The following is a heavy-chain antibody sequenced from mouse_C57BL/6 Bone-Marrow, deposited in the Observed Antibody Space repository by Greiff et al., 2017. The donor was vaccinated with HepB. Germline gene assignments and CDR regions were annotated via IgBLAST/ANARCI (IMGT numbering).Heavy chain of an antibody. J-gene: IGHJ2*01. CDR1: GFTFSSYG. V-gene: IGHV5-6*01. Sequence: EVKLQESGGDLVKPGGSLKLSCAASGFTFSSYGMSWVRQTPDKRLEWVATISSGGSYTYYPDSVKGRFTISRDNAKNTLYLQMSSLKSEDTAMYYGARGAGGDYWGQGTTLTVSS. CDR3: ARGAGGDY. CDR2: ISSGGSYT.